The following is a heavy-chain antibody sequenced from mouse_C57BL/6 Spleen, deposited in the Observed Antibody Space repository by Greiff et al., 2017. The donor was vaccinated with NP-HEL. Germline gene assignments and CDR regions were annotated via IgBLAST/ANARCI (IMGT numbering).Heavy chain of an antibody. V-gene: IGHV5-16*01. D-gene: IGHD1-1*01. CDR2: INYDGSST. CDR3: AREYGSSYVGFLAY. Sequence: EVNLVESEGGLVQPGSSMKLSCTASGFTFSDYYMAWVRQVPEKGLEWVANINYDGSSTYYLDSLKSRFIISRDNAKNILYMQMSSLKSDDTATYYCAREYGSSYVGFLAYWGQGTLVTVSA. J-gene: IGHJ3*01. CDR1: GFTFSDYY.